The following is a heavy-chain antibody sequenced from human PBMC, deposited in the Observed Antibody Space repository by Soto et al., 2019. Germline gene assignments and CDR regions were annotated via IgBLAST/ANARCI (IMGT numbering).Heavy chain of an antibody. D-gene: IGHD6-6*01. J-gene: IGHJ4*02. CDR3: ARAPKVSGSSQTRPDF. Sequence: SETLSLTCSIYSGSFSGYYWSWIRQPPGKGLEWIGEISQSGNTNYSPSLKSRVSISIDTSKKQFSLNLASVSAADTAVHYCARAPKVSGSSQTRPDFWGQATLVTAS. V-gene: IGHV4-34*01. CDR1: SGSFSGYY. CDR2: ISQSGNT.